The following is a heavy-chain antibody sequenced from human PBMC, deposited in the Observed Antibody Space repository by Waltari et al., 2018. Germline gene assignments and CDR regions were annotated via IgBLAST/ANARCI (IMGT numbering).Heavy chain of an antibody. CDR1: GYTFSVYT. V-gene: IGHV5-10-1*03. CDR3: AIAGAGNFDL. J-gene: IGHJ2*01. CDR2: IDPSDSST. Sequence: EVQLVQSGVEVKKPGESLRISCKGSGYTFSVYTIPWVRQMPGKGLEWMGSIDPSDSSTNYSPSFQGHVTISLDKSISTAYLQWNSLEASDTAIFYCAIAGAGNFDLWGRGTLVTVSS. D-gene: IGHD6-19*01.